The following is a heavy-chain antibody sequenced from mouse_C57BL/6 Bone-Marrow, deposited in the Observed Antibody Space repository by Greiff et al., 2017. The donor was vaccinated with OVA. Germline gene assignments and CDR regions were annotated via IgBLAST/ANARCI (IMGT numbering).Heavy chain of an antibody. CDR3: ARYLALYFDY. Sequence: EVKLMESGGGLVQPGGSLSLSCAASGFTFTDYYMSWVRQPPGKALEWLGFIRNKANGYTTEYSASVKGRFTISRDNSQSILYLQMNALRAEDSATYYCARYLALYFDYWGQGTTLTVSS. V-gene: IGHV7-3*01. CDR2: IRNKANGYTT. CDR1: GFTFTDYY. J-gene: IGHJ2*01.